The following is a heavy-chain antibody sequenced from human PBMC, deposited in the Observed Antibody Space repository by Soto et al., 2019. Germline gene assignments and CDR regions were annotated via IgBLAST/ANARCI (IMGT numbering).Heavy chain of an antibody. Sequence: PGGSLRLSCAASGFTFSSYGMHWVRQAPGKGLEWVAVIWYDGSKKYYEDSVEGRFTISRDNSKNTLYLQMNSLRAEDTAVYYCARGLNWNYYFDYWGQGTLVTVSS. D-gene: IGHD1-7*01. CDR1: GFTFSSYG. J-gene: IGHJ4*02. CDR3: ARGLNWNYYFDY. V-gene: IGHV3-33*01. CDR2: IWYDGSKK.